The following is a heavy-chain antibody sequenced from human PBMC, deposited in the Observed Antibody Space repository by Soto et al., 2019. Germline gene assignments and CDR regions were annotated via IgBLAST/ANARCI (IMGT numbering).Heavy chain of an antibody. V-gene: IGHV4-31*03. J-gene: IGHJ4*02. CDR3: ARGKSAAAASFDY. CDR2: IYYSGST. Sequence: PSGTLSLPCTVSGDSISSGGYYWNWIRQLPGKGLEWIGYIYYSGSTYYNPSLKSRLTISVDTSKNQSSLRLSSMTAADTVVYYCARGKSAAAASFDYLGQGTLVTVSS. D-gene: IGHD6-13*01. CDR1: GDSISSGGYY.